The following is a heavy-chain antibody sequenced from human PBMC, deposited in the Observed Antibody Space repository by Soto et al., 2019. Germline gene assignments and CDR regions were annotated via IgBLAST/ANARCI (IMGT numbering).Heavy chain of an antibody. J-gene: IGHJ5*02. V-gene: IGHV4-61*01. D-gene: IGHD3-3*01. Sequence: PSETLSLTCTVSGGSVSSGSYFWSWIRQPPGKGLEWIGYISYSGSAKYNPSLKSRVNMSVDTSKNQFSLKLSSVAAADTAVYFCARGEEVAIFGVDRRWTHLDPWGQGTLVTVSS. CDR1: GGSVSSGSYF. CDR3: ARGEEVAIFGVDRRWTHLDP. CDR2: ISYSGSA.